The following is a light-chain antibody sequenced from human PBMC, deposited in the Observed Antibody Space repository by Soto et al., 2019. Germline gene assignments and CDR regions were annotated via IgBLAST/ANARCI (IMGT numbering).Light chain of an antibody. Sequence: QAVVTQEPSLTVSPGGTVTLTCGSSTGAVTNGHYPYWFQQKPGQAPRTLIYDTTNRHSWTPARFSGSLLGGKAALTLSGAQPEDEAAYYCLLSYNGPYVFGTGTKVTV. J-gene: IGLJ1*01. CDR2: DTT. V-gene: IGLV7-46*01. CDR1: TGAVTNGHY. CDR3: LLSYNGPYV.